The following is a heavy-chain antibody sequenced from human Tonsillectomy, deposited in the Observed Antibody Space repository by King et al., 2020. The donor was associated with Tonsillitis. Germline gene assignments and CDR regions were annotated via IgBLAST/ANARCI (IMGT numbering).Heavy chain of an antibody. Sequence: VQLQESGPGLVKPSETLSLTCTVSGGSISSYYWSWIRQPPGKGLEWIGYIYYTGSTHYSPSLESRLTISVDTTKNQFSLKLNSVTAADTAVYYCARHVKSPARNYCADYGGQGTLATATS. D-gene: IGHD3-10*01. CDR1: GGSISSYY. CDR2: IYYTGST. J-gene: IGHJ4*02. CDR3: ARHVKSPARNYCADY. V-gene: IGHV4-59*08.